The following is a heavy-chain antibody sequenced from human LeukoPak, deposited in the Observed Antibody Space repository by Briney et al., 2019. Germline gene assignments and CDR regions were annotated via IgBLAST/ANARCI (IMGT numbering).Heavy chain of an antibody. Sequence: PSETLSLTCTVSGGSISSSSYYWGWIRQPPGKGLEWIGSIYYSGSTYYNPSLKSRVTISVDTSKNQFSLKLSSVTAADTAVYYCARYSSSSLFDPWGQGTLVTVSS. CDR2: IYYSGST. J-gene: IGHJ5*02. CDR3: ARYSSSSLFDP. CDR1: GGSISSSSYY. V-gene: IGHV4-39*07. D-gene: IGHD6-6*01.